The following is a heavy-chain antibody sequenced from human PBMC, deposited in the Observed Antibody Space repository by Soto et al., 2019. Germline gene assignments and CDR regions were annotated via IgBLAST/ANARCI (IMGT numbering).Heavy chain of an antibody. D-gene: IGHD6-13*01. V-gene: IGHV1-46*03. CDR2: INPSGGIT. CDR1: GFTFTRHY. CDR3: VRDQQEIQKGGSIWGLAFDP. Sequence: QAQLVQSGAEVRKPGASVKVSCKASGFTFTRHYLHWVRQAAGQGLEWMGLINPSGGITIYAQKFQGRVTMTRDTSTGSFYMELSSLRSEDTAIYYCVRDQQEIQKGGSIWGLAFDPWGLGTLVTVSS. J-gene: IGHJ5*02.